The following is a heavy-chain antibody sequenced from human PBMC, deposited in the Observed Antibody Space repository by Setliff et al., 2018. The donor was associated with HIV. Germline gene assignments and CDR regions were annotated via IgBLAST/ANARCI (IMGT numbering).Heavy chain of an antibody. CDR1: GVSISSGPYY. D-gene: IGHD3-10*01. J-gene: IGHJ4*02. V-gene: IGHV4-39*01. CDR2: VHYSGSA. CDR3: ARLSGGMVPNS. Sequence: ASETLSLTCAVSGVSISSGPYYWGWLRQPPGKGLEWIGSVHYSGSAYHNPSLNSRATTSIDTPKNQFSLKLNSVTAADTAVYYCARLSGGMVPNSWGQGTLVTVSS.